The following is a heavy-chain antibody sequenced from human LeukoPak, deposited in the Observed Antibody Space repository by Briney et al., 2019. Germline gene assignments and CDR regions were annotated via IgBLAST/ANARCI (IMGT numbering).Heavy chain of an antibody. D-gene: IGHD6-19*01. Sequence: GGSLRLSCAASGLTFNRNAISWVRQAPGKGLEWVSTIDGSGDKTFYADSVKGRFTISRDNSKNMVHLQMNSLTGEDTALYYCVRRGDASSGWGDHDFWGQGALVTVSS. CDR3: VRRGDASSGWGDHDF. J-gene: IGHJ4*02. CDR1: GLTFNRNA. V-gene: IGHV3-23*01. CDR2: IDGSGDKT.